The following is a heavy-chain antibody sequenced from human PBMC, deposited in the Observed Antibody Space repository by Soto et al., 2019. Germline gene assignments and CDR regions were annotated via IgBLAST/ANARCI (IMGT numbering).Heavy chain of an antibody. J-gene: IGHJ4*02. D-gene: IGHD6-19*01. CDR2: ISAYNGDT. V-gene: IGHV1-2*04. CDR3: ARGSRWLVLYFDY. Sequence: GASVKVSCKASGYTFTSHGINWVRQAPGQGLELMGWISAYNGDTKYEQKFQGWVTMTRDTSISTAYMELSRLRSDDTAVYYCARGSRWLVLYFDYWGQGTLVTVSS. CDR1: GYTFTSHG.